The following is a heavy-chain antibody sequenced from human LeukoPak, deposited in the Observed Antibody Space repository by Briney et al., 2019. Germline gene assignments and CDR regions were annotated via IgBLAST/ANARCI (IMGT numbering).Heavy chain of an antibody. V-gene: IGHV3-33*01. CDR3: ARDRDDFWSGPDQGYMDV. CDR1: GFTFSSYG. Sequence: GGSLRLSCAASGFTFSSYGIHWVRQAPGKGLEWVAVIWYDGSNKYYADSVKGRFTISRDNSKNTLYLQMNSLRAEDTAVYYCARDRDDFWSGPDQGYMDVWGKGTTVTVSS. J-gene: IGHJ6*03. CDR2: IWYDGSNK. D-gene: IGHD3-3*01.